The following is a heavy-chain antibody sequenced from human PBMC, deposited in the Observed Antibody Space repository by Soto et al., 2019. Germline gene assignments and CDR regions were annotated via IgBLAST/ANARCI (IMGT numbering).Heavy chain of an antibody. J-gene: IGHJ4*02. V-gene: IGHV3-23*01. CDR3: AKDPSSGFAMENYFDY. Sequence: EVQLSGSGGGLVQPGGSLRLSCAASGFTFSSYAMSCVRQAPGKGLEWVSAISGSSTSTYYADSVNGRFTISRDNSKNTLYLQMNSLRAEDTAVYYCAKDPSSGFAMENYFDYWGQGTLVTVSS. CDR2: ISGSSTST. D-gene: IGHD3-10*01. CDR1: GFTFSSYA.